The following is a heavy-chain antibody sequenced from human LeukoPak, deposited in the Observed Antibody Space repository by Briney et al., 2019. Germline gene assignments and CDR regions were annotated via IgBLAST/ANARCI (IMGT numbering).Heavy chain of an antibody. J-gene: IGHJ5*02. Sequence: PSETLSLTCTVSGGSISSYYWSWLRQPPGKGLEWIGYIYYSGSTNYNPSLKSRVTISVDTSKNQFSLKLSSVTAADTAVYYCARARIAVAFGYNWFDPWGQGTLVTVSS. D-gene: IGHD6-19*01. CDR2: IYYSGST. CDR1: GGSISSYY. CDR3: ARARIAVAFGYNWFDP. V-gene: IGHV4-59*01.